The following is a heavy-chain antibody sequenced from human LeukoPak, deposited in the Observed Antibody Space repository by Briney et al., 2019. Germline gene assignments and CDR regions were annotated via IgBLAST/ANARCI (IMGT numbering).Heavy chain of an antibody. J-gene: IGHJ4*02. CDR3: ARDYGDYAVYFDY. CDR1: GFTFSSYS. V-gene: IGHV3-21*01. CDR2: ISSGSSYI. D-gene: IGHD4-17*01. Sequence: PGGSLRLSCAASGFTFSSYSMNWVRQAPGKGLEWVSSISSGSSYIYYADSVKGRFTISRDNAKNSLYLQMNSLRAEDTAVYYCARDYGDYAVYFDYWGQGTLVTVSS.